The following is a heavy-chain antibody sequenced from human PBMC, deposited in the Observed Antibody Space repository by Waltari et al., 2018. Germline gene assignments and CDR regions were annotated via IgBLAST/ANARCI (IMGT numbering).Heavy chain of an antibody. CDR2: IIQISGTA. CDR3: AREERSWSFDY. CDR1: GGTFSSYA. D-gene: IGHD6-13*01. Sequence: QVQLVQSGAEVKKPGSSVKVSCKAYGGTFSSYAISWVRQAPGQGLEWMGGIIQISGTANYEGKIQGRVTITTDDSTSTAYMELSSMRSEETAVYYWAREERSWSFDYWGQGTLVTVSS. J-gene: IGHJ4*02. V-gene: IGHV1-69*05.